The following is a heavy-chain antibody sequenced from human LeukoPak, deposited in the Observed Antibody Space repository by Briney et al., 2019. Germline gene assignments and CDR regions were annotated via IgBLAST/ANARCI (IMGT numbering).Heavy chain of an antibody. D-gene: IGHD3-22*01. Sequence: ASVKVSCKASGYTFNGYYIHWVRQAPGQGLEWMGWINPDSGGTKYAQKFQGRVTMTRDTSISTAYMELSRLTSDDTAVYYCAKEGQYYDTSGFFDYWGQGTLVTVSS. J-gene: IGHJ4*02. V-gene: IGHV1-2*02. CDR3: AKEGQYYDTSGFFDY. CDR1: GYTFNGYY. CDR2: INPDSGGT.